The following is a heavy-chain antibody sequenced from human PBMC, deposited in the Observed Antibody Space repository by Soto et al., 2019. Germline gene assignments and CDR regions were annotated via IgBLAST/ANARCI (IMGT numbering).Heavy chain of an antibody. J-gene: IGHJ4*02. Sequence: QVPLVESGGGVVQPGRSLRLSCAASGFSFSTYAMHWVRQTPGKGLEWVAVISYDGDHKYYTDSVKGRFTISRDNSKNTLYLLMISLRSEDTAIYYCARDPAAQDTGMLTGYFHFDYWGQGTLVTVSS. CDR2: ISYDGDHK. D-gene: IGHD3-9*01. CDR1: GFSFSTYA. CDR3: ARDPAAQDTGMLTGYFHFDY. V-gene: IGHV3-30-3*01.